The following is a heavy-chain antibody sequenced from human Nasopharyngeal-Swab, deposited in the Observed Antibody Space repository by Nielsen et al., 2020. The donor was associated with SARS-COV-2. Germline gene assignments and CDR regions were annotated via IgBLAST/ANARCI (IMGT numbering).Heavy chain of an antibody. J-gene: IGHJ5*02. CDR1: GFTFSSYA. Sequence: ESLKISCAASGFTFSSYAMSWIRQPPGKGLEWIGYISHNSGTSYNPSLKSRVTMFMDTSKNQFSLRLTSVTAADTAVYYCAKEGATGWFDPWGQGTLVTVSS. CDR3: AKEGATGWFDP. V-gene: IGHV4-59*01. CDR2: ISHNSGT.